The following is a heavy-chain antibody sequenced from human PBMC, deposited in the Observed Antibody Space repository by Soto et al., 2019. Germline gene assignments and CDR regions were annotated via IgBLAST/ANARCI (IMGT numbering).Heavy chain of an antibody. CDR2: INPSGGST. CDR1: GYTLTSYY. Sequence: ASVKVSCKASGYTLTSYYMHWLRQAPGQGLEWMGIINPSGGSTSYAQKFQGRVTMTRDTSTSTVYMELSSLRSEDTAVYYCAREVTMVRGVTRFLYYYGMDVWGQGTTVTVSS. V-gene: IGHV1-46*01. CDR3: AREVTMVRGVTRFLYYYGMDV. D-gene: IGHD3-10*01. J-gene: IGHJ6*02.